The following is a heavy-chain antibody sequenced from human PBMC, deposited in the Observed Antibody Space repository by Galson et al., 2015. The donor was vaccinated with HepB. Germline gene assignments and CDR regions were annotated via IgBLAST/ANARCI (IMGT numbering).Heavy chain of an antibody. J-gene: IGHJ4*02. D-gene: IGHD3-22*01. V-gene: IGHV3-49*04. CDR2: IRSKAYGGTT. Sequence: SLRLSCAASGFTFGDYAMSWVRQAPGKGLEWVGFIRSKAYGGTTEYAASVKGRFTISRDDSKSIAYLQMNSLKTEDTAVYYCTRAGNYYDSSGYYYGFDYWGQGTLVTVSS. CDR1: GFTFGDYA. CDR3: TRAGNYYDSSGYYYGFDY.